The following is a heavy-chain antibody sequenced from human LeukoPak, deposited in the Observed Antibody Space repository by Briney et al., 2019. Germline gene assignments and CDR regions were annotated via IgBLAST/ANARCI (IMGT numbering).Heavy chain of an antibody. V-gene: IGHV1-69*02. Sequence: SVKVSCKASGGTFSSYTISWVRQAPGQGLEWMGRIIPILGIANYAQKFQGRVTITADKSTSTAYMELSSLRSEDTAVYYCASPEGYSYGSFDYRGQGTLVTVSS. CDR2: IIPILGIA. D-gene: IGHD5-18*01. CDR1: GGTFSSYT. J-gene: IGHJ4*02. CDR3: ASPEGYSYGSFDY.